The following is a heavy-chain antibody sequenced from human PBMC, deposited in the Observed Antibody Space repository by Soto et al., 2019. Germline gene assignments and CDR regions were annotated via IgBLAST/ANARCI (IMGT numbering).Heavy chain of an antibody. V-gene: IGHV5-10-1*01. Sequence: PGESLKISCKGSGSSVTTYWINWVRQMPGKGLEWMGNIDPSDSDTKYSPSFQGHVTISVDNSISTAYLQWSSLKASDSAMYFCVSEPINTVRTVGSWGQGTQVTVSS. CDR1: GSSVTTYW. CDR2: IDPSDSDT. D-gene: IGHD3-10*01. J-gene: IGHJ4*02. CDR3: VSEPINTVRTVGS.